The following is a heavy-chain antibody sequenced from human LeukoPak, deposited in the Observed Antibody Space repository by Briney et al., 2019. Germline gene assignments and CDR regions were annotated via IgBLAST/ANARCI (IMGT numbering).Heavy chain of an antibody. J-gene: IGHJ1*01. V-gene: IGHV3-21*01. CDR1: GFTFSNYA. CDR2: ISSSSSYI. CDR3: AAPAPEEH. D-gene: IGHD2-2*01. Sequence: GGSLRLSCAASGFTFSNYAMSWVRQAPGKGLEWVSSISSSSSYIYYADSVKGRFTISRDNAKNSLYLQMNSLRAEDTAVYYCAAPAPEEHWGQGTLVTVSS.